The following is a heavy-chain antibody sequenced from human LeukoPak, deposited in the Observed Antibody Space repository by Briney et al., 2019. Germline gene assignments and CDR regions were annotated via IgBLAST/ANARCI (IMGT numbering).Heavy chain of an antibody. D-gene: IGHD6-19*01. V-gene: IGHV4-39*07. CDR2: IYYSGST. J-gene: IGHJ4*02. CDR1: GGSISSSSYY. Sequence: SETLSLTCTVSGGSISSSSYYWGWIRQPPGKGLEWIGSIYYSGSTYYNPSLKSRFTISVDTSKNQFSLKLSSVTAADTAVYYCARLVIAVAGTTFDYWGQGTLVTVSS. CDR3: ARLVIAVAGTTFDY.